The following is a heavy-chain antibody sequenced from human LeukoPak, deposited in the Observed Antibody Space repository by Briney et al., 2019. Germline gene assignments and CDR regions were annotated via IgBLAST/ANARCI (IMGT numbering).Heavy chain of an antibody. V-gene: IGHV3-23*01. CDR3: ARDEPTTADDIDAFDV. CDR1: GFTFSSYA. J-gene: IGHJ3*01. D-gene: IGHD3-9*01. CDR2: ISGSGGST. Sequence: PGGSLRLSCAASGFTFSSYAMSWVRQAPGKGLEWVSAISGSGGSTYYADSVKGRFTISRDNAKNSLYLQMNSLRAEDTAVYYCARDEPTTADDIDAFDVWGQGTLVTVSS.